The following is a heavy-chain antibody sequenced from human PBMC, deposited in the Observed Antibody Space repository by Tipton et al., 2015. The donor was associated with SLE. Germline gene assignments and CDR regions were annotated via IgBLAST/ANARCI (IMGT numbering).Heavy chain of an antibody. CDR1: GGSISSYY. J-gene: IGHJ5*02. D-gene: IGHD1-14*01. V-gene: IGHV4-38-2*02. Sequence: TLSLTCTVSGGSISSYYWSWIRQPPGKGLEWIGSIYHSGSTYYNPSLKSRVTISVDTSKNQFSLKLSSVTAAGTAVYYCARGLSGWWFDPWGQGTLVTVSS. CDR3: ARGLSGWWFDP. CDR2: IYHSGST.